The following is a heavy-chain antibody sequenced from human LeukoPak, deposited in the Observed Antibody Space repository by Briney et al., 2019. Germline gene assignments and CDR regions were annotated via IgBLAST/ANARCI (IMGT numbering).Heavy chain of an antibody. V-gene: IGHV4-4*02. CDR3: AIEGGFYRPLDY. J-gene: IGHJ4*02. Sequence: SGTLSLTCGVSGSSVISTNWWTCVRQPPGKGLEWIGEVHLDGRTNYNPSLGSRLTMSVDLSENQVSLKLTSVTAADTAVYYCAIEGGFYRPLDYSGQGTLVTVSS. CDR2: VHLDGRT. D-gene: IGHD3-3*01. CDR1: GSSVISTNW.